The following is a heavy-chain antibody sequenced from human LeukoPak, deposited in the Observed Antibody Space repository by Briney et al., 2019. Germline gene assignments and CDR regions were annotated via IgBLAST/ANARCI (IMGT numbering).Heavy chain of an antibody. CDR3: ARGPDSSGYYLFYDY. J-gene: IGHJ4*02. CDR1: GFTFSSYE. D-gene: IGHD3-22*01. CDR2: ISSSGSTI. V-gene: IGHV3-48*03. Sequence: PGGSLRLSCAASGFTFSSYEMNWVRQAPGKGLEWVSYISSSGSTIYHADSVKGRFTISRDNAKNPLYLQMNSLRAEDTAVYYCARGPDSSGYYLFYDYWGQGTLVTVSS.